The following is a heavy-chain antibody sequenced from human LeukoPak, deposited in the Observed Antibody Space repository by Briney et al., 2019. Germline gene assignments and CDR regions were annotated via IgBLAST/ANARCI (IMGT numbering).Heavy chain of an antibody. Sequence: PGGSLRLSCAASGFTVTSYYMSWVRQAPGKGLEWVSVIYSDDSAYYAESVKGRSTISTDHSKNTLYLQMNNLRAEDTAVFYCARVYWHENAEYLQHWGQGTLVTVSS. J-gene: IGHJ1*01. CDR3: ARVYWHENAEYLQH. CDR2: IYSDDSA. V-gene: IGHV3-66*01. CDR1: GFTVTSYY. D-gene: IGHD2-15*01.